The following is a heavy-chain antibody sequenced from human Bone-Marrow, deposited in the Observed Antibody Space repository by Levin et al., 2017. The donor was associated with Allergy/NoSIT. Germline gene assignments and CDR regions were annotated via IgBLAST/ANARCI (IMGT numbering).Heavy chain of an antibody. Sequence: GGSLRLSCTASGFMFNNFVMNWVRQAPGKGPEWISGVSSSGNSFYAASLKGRFTISRDNSTNILFLQINRLRADDTAVYYCARIFVAVSGQSWFDRWGQGTLVTVSS. CDR3: ARIFVAVSGQSWFDR. D-gene: IGHD3-3*01. CDR1: GFMFNNFV. V-gene: IGHV3-23*01. J-gene: IGHJ5*02. CDR2: VSSSGNS.